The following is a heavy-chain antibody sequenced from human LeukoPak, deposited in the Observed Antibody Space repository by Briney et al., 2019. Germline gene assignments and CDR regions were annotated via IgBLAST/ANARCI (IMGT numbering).Heavy chain of an antibody. J-gene: IGHJ4*02. CDR3: AREDCSSTSCFYFDY. CDR2: ISSSSSYI. D-gene: IGHD2-2*01. Sequence: GGSLRLSCVASGFTFSSYSMNWVRQAPGKGLEWVSSISSSSSYIYYADSVKGRFTISRDNAKNSLYLQMNSLRVEDTAVYYCAREDCSSTSCFYFDYWGQGTLVTVSS. V-gene: IGHV3-21*01. CDR1: GFTFSSYS.